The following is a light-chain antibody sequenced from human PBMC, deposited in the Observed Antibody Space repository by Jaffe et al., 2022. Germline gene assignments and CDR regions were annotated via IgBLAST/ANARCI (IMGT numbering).Light chain of an antibody. J-gene: IGKJ1*01. CDR3: HQSATSPWT. CDR1: QTVSSTY. CDR2: GTT. Sequence: EIVLTQSPGTLSLSPGERATLSCRASQTVSSTYLVWFQQKPGQAPRLLIYGTTSRATGIPDRFSGSGSGTDFTLTISRLQPEDFAVYYCHQSATSPWTFGQGTKVQVK. V-gene: IGKV3-20*01.